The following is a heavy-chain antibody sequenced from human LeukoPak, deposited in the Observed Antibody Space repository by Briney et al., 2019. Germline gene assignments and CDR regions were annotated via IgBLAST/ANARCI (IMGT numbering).Heavy chain of an antibody. CDR3: ARYDSSGYYYYDMDV. V-gene: IGHV1-18*01. CDR1: GYTFTSYG. D-gene: IGHD3-22*01. J-gene: IGHJ6*02. Sequence: GSVKVSCKASGYTFTSYGISWVRQAPGQGLEWMGWISAYNGNTNYAQKLQGRVTMTTDTSTSTAYMELRSLRSDDTAVYYCARYDSSGYYYYDMDVWGQGTTVTVSS. CDR2: ISAYNGNT.